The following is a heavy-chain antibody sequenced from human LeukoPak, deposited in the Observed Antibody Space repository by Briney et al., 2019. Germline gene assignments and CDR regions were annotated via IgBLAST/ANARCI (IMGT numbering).Heavy chain of an antibody. V-gene: IGHV2-26*01. CDR2: IFSNDEK. D-gene: IGHD3-3*01. J-gene: IGHJ6*02. CDR1: GFSLSNARMG. Sequence: GSGPTLVSPTETLTLTCTVSGFSLSNARMGVSWIRQPPGKALEWLAHIFSNDEKSYSTSLKSRLTISKDTSKSQVVLTMTNVDPVDTATYYCARIRQDYDFWSGDYYYYGMDVWGQGTTVTVSS. CDR3: ARIRQDYDFWSGDYYYYGMDV.